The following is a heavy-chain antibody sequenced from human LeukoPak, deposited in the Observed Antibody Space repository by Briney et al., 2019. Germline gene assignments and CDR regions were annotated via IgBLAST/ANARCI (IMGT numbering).Heavy chain of an antibody. D-gene: IGHD6-13*01. CDR2: IGSSSTTI. CDR3: ARDYSSSSGKHAFDI. CDR1: GFTFSSYS. V-gene: IGHV3-48*01. J-gene: IGHJ3*02. Sequence: PGGSLRLSCAASGFTFSSYSMNWVRQAPGKGLEWVSYIGSSSTTIYYADSVKGRFTISRDNANNSLYLQMNSLRAEDTALYYCARDYSSSSGKHAFDIWGQGTMVTVSS.